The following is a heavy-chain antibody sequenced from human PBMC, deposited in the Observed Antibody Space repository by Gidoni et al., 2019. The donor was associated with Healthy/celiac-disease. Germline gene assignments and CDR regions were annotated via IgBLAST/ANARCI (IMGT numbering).Heavy chain of an antibody. J-gene: IGHJ4*02. CDR2: IYYSGST. Sequence: QLQLQESGPGLVKPSATLSLTCTVSGGSISSSSYYWGWIRQPPGKGLEWIGSIYYSGSTYYNPSLKSRVTISVDTSKNQFSLKLSSVTAADTAVYYCARHTRSMTTVTSALGYWGQGTLVTVSS. V-gene: IGHV4-39*01. D-gene: IGHD4-17*01. CDR1: GGSISSSSYY. CDR3: ARHTRSMTTVTSALGY.